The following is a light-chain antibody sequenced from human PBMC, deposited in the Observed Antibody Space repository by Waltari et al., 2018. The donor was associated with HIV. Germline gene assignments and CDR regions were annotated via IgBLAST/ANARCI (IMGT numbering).Light chain of an antibody. CDR1: SSDVGAYDY. CDR2: EVG. J-gene: IGLJ1*01. CDR3: ASYTSSNTLYV. V-gene: IGLV2-14*01. Sequence: QSALTQPASVSGSPGQSIPFSCTGTSSDVGAYDYVSWYQQHPDKAPKLMIYEVGHRPSGVSYRFSGSKSGNTASLTISGLQAEDEADYYCASYTSSNTLYVFGTGTKVTVL.